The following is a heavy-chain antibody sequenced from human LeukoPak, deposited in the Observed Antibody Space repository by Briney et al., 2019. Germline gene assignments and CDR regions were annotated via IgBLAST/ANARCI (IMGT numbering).Heavy chain of an antibody. CDR1: GFIFGNYG. Sequence: GGSLRLSCAASGFIFGNYGMHWVRQAPGKGLEWVSYIRSSGSTIYYADSVKGRFTISRDNAKNSLYLQMNSLRAEDTAVYYCARAGSSWYVPYYYYYYMDVWGKGTTVTVSS. V-gene: IGHV3-48*04. D-gene: IGHD6-13*01. CDR3: ARAGSSWYVPYYYYYYMDV. CDR2: IRSSGSTI. J-gene: IGHJ6*03.